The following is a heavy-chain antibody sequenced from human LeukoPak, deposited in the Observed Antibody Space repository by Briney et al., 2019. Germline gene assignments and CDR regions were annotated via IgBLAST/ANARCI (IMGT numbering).Heavy chain of an antibody. CDR2: IVVGSGNT. J-gene: IGHJ3*02. D-gene: IGHD3-10*01. CDR1: GFTFSSSA. V-gene: IGHV1-58*01. CDR3: ARHLFGAPGAFDI. Sequence: SVKVSCKASGFTFSSSAVQWVRQARGQRLEWIGWIVVGSGNTNYAQKFQERVTITRDMSTSTAYMELSSLRSEDTAVYYCARHLFGAPGAFDIWGQGTMVTVSS.